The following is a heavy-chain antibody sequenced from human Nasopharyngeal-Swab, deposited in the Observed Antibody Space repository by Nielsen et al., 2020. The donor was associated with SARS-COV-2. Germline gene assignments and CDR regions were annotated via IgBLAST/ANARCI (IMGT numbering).Heavy chain of an antibody. V-gene: IGHV3-33*01. CDR2: IWYDGNNK. CDR3: ARGSVAGPFDY. D-gene: IGHD6-19*01. J-gene: IGHJ4*02. Sequence: WIRQPPGKGLEWVAIIWYDGNNKYYGDSVKGRFTISRDNSKNTLYLQMNSLRAEDSAVYYCARGSVAGPFDYWGQGTLVTVS.